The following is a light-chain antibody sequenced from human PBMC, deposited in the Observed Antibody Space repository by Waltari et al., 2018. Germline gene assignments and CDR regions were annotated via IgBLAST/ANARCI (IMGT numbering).Light chain of an antibody. J-gene: IGKJ2*01. V-gene: IGKV3-20*01. Sequence: EIVLTQSPGTLSLSPGERATLSCRASQSVNSDFLAWYQQVPGQAPSLLIYGASSRATGVPDRFSGSGSGTDFTLTISRLEPEDFGAYYCHQYGNSPYTFGQGTKVEIK. CDR2: GAS. CDR3: HQYGNSPYT. CDR1: QSVNSDF.